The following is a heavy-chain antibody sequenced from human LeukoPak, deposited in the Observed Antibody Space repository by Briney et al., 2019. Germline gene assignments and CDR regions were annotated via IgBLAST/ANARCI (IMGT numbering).Heavy chain of an antibody. CDR3: AKGGIRGTYYFDS. V-gene: IGHV3-30*02. J-gene: IGHJ4*02. Sequence: GGSLRLSCAASGFILSSHGMHWVRQAPGKGLEWITFIRSDGSHNNYADSVKGRFTISRDDSKNTLYLQMNSLRLEDTAVYFCAKGGIRGTYYFDSWGQGTLVAVSS. D-gene: IGHD1-26*01. CDR1: GFILSSHG. CDR2: IRSDGSHN.